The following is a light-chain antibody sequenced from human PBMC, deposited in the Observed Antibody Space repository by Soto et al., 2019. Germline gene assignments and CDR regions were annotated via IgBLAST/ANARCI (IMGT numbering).Light chain of an antibody. Sequence: EIVLTQSPGTLSLSPGERATLSCRASESVSSGYLAWYQQRPGQAPRLLIYGASFRATGIPDRFSGSGSGTDFTLPISRLEPEDFAVYYCQQYGSSPQTFGQGTKVDIK. CDR3: QQYGSSPQT. CDR2: GAS. CDR1: ESVSSGY. V-gene: IGKV3-20*01. J-gene: IGKJ1*01.